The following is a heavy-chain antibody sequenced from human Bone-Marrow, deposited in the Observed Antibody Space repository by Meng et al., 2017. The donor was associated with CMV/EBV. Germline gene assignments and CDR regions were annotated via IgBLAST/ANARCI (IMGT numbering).Heavy chain of an antibody. CDR2: LYDSGRYT. Sequence: GESLKISCAASGFTLSTYAMNWVRQVSGKGLEWVSVLYDSGRYTDYADSVKGRFTTFRANSKNTLYLQMNSLRAEDTAIYYCAKMMGYCSGGRCASQPFYSWGQGTLVTVSS. V-gene: IGHV3-23*01. CDR1: GFTLSTYA. J-gene: IGHJ4*02. CDR3: AKMMGYCSGGRCASQPFYS. D-gene: IGHD2-15*01.